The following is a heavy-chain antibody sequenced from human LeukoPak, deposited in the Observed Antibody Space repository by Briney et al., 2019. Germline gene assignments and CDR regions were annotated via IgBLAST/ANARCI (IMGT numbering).Heavy chain of an antibody. CDR3: AKGRRNCSSISCYLDY. CDR1: GFTFSSYA. CDR2: ISGSGGST. D-gene: IGHD2-2*01. Sequence: GGSLRLSCAASGFTFSSYAMSWVRQAPGKGLEWVSAISGSGGSTYYADSVKGRFTISRDNSKNTLYLQMNSLRAEDTAVYYCAKGRRNCSSISCYLDYWGQGTLVTVSS. J-gene: IGHJ4*02. V-gene: IGHV3-23*01.